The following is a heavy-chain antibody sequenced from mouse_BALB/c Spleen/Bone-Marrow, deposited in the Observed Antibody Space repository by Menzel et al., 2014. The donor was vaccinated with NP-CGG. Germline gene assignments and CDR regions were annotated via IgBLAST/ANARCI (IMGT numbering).Heavy chain of an antibody. CDR2: INPSTGYT. V-gene: IGHV1-7*01. J-gene: IGHJ3*01. CDR1: GYTFTSYW. CDR3: ARDYRYDGFAY. D-gene: IGHD2-14*01. Sequence: VQLQQSGAELAKPGASVKMSCKASGYTFTSYWMHWVKQRPGQGLEWIGYINPSTGYTEYNQKFKDKATLTADKSSSKADMKLSSLTSEDSAVYYCARDYRYDGFAYWGQGTLVTVSA.